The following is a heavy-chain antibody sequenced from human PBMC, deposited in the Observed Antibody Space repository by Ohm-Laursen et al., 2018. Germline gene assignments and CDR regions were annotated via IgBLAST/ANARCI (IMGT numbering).Heavy chain of an antibody. Sequence: SLRLSCAAFGFTFSSFWMSWVRQAPGKGLEWVANIKQDGSEKYYVDSVKGRFTISRDNAKNSLYLQMNSLRAEDTAVYYCARVRGSGSYAKDYWGQGTLVTVSS. CDR2: IKQDGSEK. J-gene: IGHJ4*02. V-gene: IGHV3-7*01. CDR1: GFTFSSFW. CDR3: ARVRGSGSYAKDY. D-gene: IGHD3-10*01.